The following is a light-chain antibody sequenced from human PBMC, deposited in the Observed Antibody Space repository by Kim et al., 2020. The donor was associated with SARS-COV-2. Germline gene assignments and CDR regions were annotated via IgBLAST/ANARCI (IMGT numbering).Light chain of an antibody. CDR3: QQSYSTPYT. V-gene: IGKV1-39*01. CDR2: ATS. CDR1: QSIIIY. J-gene: IGKJ2*01. Sequence: SASGGDRVTITCRASQSIIIYLNWYQQKPGKAPKALIYATSNLLSGVPLRFSGSGSGTDFTLTISSVQPEDFAIYYCQQSYSTPYTFGQGTKLEI.